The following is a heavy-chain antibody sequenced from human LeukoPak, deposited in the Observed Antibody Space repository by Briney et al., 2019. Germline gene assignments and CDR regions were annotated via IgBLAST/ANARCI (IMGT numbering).Heavy chain of an antibody. CDR2: ITSGGGYI. V-gene: IGHV3-21*01. Sequence: GGSLRLSCAASGFTFNTFNMNWVRQAPGKGLEWVSSITSGGGYIYYADSVKGRFTTSRDNAKNSLSLQLNSLRVEDTAVYYCARGHYDVLAASYKWTPDYWGQGTLVTVSS. J-gene: IGHJ4*02. D-gene: IGHD3-9*01. CDR1: GFTFNTFN. CDR3: ARGHYDVLAASYKWTPDY.